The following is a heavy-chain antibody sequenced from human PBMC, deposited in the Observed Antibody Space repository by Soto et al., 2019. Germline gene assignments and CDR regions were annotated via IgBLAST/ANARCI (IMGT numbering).Heavy chain of an antibody. V-gene: IGHV3-15*07. Sequence: GGSLRLSCAASGFTFTTAWMNWVRQVPGEGLEWVGRIKSKSDGGTIDYAAPVKGRFTISRDDSKNTLYLQMNSLKTEDTAVYYCTTEGFTSGWNDFDYWGQGALVTVSS. J-gene: IGHJ4*02. D-gene: IGHD6-19*01. CDR2: IKSKSDGGTI. CDR1: GFTFTTAW. CDR3: TTEGFTSGWNDFDY.